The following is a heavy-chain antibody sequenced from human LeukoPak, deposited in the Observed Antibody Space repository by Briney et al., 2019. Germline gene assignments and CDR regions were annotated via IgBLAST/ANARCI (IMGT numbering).Heavy chain of an antibody. J-gene: IGHJ4*02. CDR3: ASMVRGAASY. CDR2: ISYDGSNK. D-gene: IGHD3-10*01. V-gene: IGHV3-30*04. Sequence: GGSLRLSCAASGFTFSSYAMHWVRQAPGKGLEWVAVISYDGSNKYYADSVKGRFTISRDNSKNTLYLQMNSLRAEDTAVYYCASMVRGAASYWGQGTLVTVPS. CDR1: GFTFSSYA.